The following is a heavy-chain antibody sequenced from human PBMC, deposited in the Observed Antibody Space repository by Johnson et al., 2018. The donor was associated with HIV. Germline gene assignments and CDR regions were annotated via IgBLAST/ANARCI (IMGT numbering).Heavy chain of an antibody. CDR2: IWYDGSKK. Sequence: QVQLVESGGGVVQPGRSLRLSCAASGFTFSSYGMHWVRQAPGKGLEWVAVIWYDGSKKYYADSVKGRFTISRDNSKNSLYLQMNSLRAEDTAVYYCAREQYGGNSNAGDGFDIWGQGTMVTVSS. D-gene: IGHD4-23*01. V-gene: IGHV3-33*01. J-gene: IGHJ3*02. CDR1: GFTFSSYG. CDR3: AREQYGGNSNAGDGFDI.